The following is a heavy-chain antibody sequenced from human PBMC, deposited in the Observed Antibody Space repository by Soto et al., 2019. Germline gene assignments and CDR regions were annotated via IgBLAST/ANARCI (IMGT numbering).Heavy chain of an antibody. CDR2: IYYLGST. Sequence: QVQLQESGPGLVKPSQTLSLACTVSGGSISSGGYYWSWIRQHPGKGLEWIGYIYYLGSTYYNPSLKSRVTISVDTSKKQFSLKLRSVTAADTAVYYCARFYMVRGVMSAFYIWGQGTMVTVSS. CDR1: GGSISSGGYY. V-gene: IGHV4-31*03. D-gene: IGHD3-10*01. J-gene: IGHJ3*02. CDR3: ARFYMVRGVMSAFYI.